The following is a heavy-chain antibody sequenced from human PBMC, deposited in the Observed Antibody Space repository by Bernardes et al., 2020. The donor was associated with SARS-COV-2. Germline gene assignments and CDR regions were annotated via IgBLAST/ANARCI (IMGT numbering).Heavy chain of an antibody. V-gene: IGHV4-39*01. CDR2: IYSSGIA. Sequence: SKTLYLTCIVSGGSITSTSFYWDWILQSPGKGLEWIGTIYSSGIAYYNPSLKSRVTLSVDTSKNQFSLRLTSVTAADTAVYYCARRGGVRYYFDYWGQGTLVNVSS. CDR1: GGSITSTSFY. J-gene: IGHJ4*02. CDR3: ARRGGVRYYFDY. D-gene: IGHD3-16*01.